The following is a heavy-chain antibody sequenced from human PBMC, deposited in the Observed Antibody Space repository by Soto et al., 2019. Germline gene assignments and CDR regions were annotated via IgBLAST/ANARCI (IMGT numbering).Heavy chain of an antibody. J-gene: IGHJ4*02. CDR3: AKRPSGSALKKPYYFDY. Sequence: EVQLLESGGGLVQPGGSLRLSCAASGFTFSSYAMSWVRQAPGKGLEWVSAISGSGGSTYYADSVKGRFTISRDNSKNTLYLQMNSLRAEDTAVYYCAKRPSGSALKKPYYFDYWGQGTLVTVSS. V-gene: IGHV3-23*01. CDR1: GFTFSSYA. D-gene: IGHD5-12*01. CDR2: ISGSGGST.